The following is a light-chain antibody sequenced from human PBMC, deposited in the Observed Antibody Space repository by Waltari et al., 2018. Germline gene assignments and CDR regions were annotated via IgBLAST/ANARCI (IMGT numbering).Light chain of an antibody. V-gene: IGLV2-23*01. CDR2: EGS. Sequence: QSALTQPASVSGSPGQSITISCTGTSSDVGSYNLVSWYQPHPGSAPNPTIYEGSKRPSGVSSRFSGSRSGNTASLTISGLQADDEGDYYCCSYAAINTYVFGTGTKVSVL. CDR3: CSYAAINTYV. CDR1: SSDVGSYNL. J-gene: IGLJ1*01.